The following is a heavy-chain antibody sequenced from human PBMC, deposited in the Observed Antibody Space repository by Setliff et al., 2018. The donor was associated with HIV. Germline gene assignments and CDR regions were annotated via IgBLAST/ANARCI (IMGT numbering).Heavy chain of an antibody. J-gene: IGHJ3*01. CDR1: GGSISSYY. Sequence: SETLSLTCTVSGGSISSYYWTWIRQPPGKGLEWIAYIYSSGTTNYSPSLKSRVTMSVDTSKNQFSLNLNSVTAADTAVYFCARGRKYLRSFDVWSQGTMVTVSS. V-gene: IGHV4-59*08. CDR2: IYSSGTT. CDR3: ARGRKYLRSFDV. D-gene: IGHD2-2*02.